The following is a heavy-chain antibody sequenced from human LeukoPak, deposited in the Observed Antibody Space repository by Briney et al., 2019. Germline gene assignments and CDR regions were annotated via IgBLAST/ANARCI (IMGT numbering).Heavy chain of an antibody. CDR1: GGSISSYY. CDR2: IYYSGST. D-gene: IGHD6-19*01. CDR3: AKDSVAVAAEGVFDY. V-gene: IGHV4-59*12. J-gene: IGHJ4*02. Sequence: PSETLSLTCTVSGGSISSYYWSWIRQPPGKGLEWIGFIYYSGSTNYNPSLKSRVTISVDTSKNQFSLKLSSVTAADTAVYYCAKDSVAVAAEGVFDYWGQGTLVTVSS.